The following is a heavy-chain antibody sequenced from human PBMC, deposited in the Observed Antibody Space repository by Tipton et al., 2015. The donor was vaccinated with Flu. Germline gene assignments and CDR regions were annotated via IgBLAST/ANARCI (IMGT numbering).Heavy chain of an antibody. CDR2: IYTTGST. D-gene: IGHD2/OR15-2a*01. J-gene: IGHJ5*02. CDR1: GGSISGGNYY. CDR3: ARERLGEYNSAGYPES. V-gene: IGHV4-61*02. Sequence: TLSLTCTVSGGSISGGNYYWSWIRQPAGEGLELIGRIYTTGSTEYSPSLKRRATISIDTSNNQFSLRLNSVTAADTAVYFCARERLGEYNSAGYPESWGQGTLVTVSP.